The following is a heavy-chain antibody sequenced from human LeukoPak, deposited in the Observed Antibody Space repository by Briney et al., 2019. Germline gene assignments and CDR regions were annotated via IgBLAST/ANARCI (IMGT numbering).Heavy chain of an antibody. CDR1: GFTFSSHG. CDR2: ISPSGDIT. CDR3: AKDHEYSSFGD. Sequence: GGSLRLSCAASGFTFSSHGINWVRQAPGKGLEWVSGISPSGDITYYTDSVQGRFTISKDNSKNMMYVQMNSLRAEDTAVYYCAKDHEYSSFGDWGQGTLVTVSS. D-gene: IGHD6-6*01. V-gene: IGHV3-23*01. J-gene: IGHJ4*02.